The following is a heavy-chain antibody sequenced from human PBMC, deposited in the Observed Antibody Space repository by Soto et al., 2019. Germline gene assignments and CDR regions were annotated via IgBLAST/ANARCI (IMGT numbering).Heavy chain of an antibody. CDR1: GGTFGSYA. V-gene: IGHV1-69*13. CDR2: IIPIFGTA. CDR3: ARGLDFWSGPGRFDP. J-gene: IGHJ5*02. D-gene: IGHD3-3*01. Sequence: ASVKVSCKASGGTFGSYAISWVRQAPGQGLEWMGGIIPIFGTANYAQKFQGRVTITADESTSTAYMELSSLRSEDTAVYYCARGLDFWSGPGRFDPWGQGTLVTVSS.